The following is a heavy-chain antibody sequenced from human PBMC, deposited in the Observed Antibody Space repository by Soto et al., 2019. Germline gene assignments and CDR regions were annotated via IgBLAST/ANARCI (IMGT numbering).Heavy chain of an antibody. CDR2: IYPGDSDT. D-gene: IGHD3-22*01. J-gene: IGHJ6*02. CDR3: ARGYYDSSGYYYDYYYGMDV. V-gene: IGHV5-51*01. Sequence: GESLKISCKGSGYSFTSYWIGWVRQMPGKGLEWMGIIYPGDSDTRYSPSFQGQVTISADKSISTAYLQWSSLKASDTAMYYCARGYYDSSGYYYDYYYGMDVWGQGTTVTVSS. CDR1: GYSFTSYW.